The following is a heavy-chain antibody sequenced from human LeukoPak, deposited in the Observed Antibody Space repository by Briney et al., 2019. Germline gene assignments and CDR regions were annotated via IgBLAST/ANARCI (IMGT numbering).Heavy chain of an antibody. CDR3: ARAGSGPYY. CDR1: GFTFSSYS. CDR2: ISSSSSTI. J-gene: IGHJ4*02. D-gene: IGHD6-19*01. Sequence: GGSLRLSCAASGFTFSSYSMNWVRQAPGKGLEWVSYISSSSSTIYYADSVKGRFTISRDNAKNSLHLQMNSLRAEDTAVYYCARAGSGPYYWGQGTLVTVSS. V-gene: IGHV3-48*01.